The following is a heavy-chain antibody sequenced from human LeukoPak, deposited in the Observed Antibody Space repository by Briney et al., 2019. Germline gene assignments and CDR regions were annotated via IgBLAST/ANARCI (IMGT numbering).Heavy chain of an antibody. CDR2: IKEDGSEK. D-gene: IGHD3-22*01. J-gene: IGHJ4*02. Sequence: PGGSLRLSCAASGFTFSSYAMSWVRQAPGKGLEWVANIKEDGSEKHYVDSVKGRFTISRDNAKNSLYLQSLYLQMNSLRAEDTAVYYCARGHYSSFDYWGQGTLFTVSS. V-gene: IGHV3-7*01. CDR3: ARGHYSSFDY. CDR1: GFTFSSYA.